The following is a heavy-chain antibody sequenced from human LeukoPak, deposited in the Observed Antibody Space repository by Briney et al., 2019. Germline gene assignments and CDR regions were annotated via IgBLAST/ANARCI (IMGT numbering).Heavy chain of an antibody. J-gene: IGHJ4*02. CDR1: GYTFTSYG. CDR3: ARDFEYSSSSGVGDFGY. CDR2: ISAYNGNT. Sequence: ASVKVSCKASGYTFTSYGISWVRQAPGRGLEWMGWISAYNGNTNYAQKLQGRATMTTDTSTSTAYMELRSLRSDDTAVYYCARDFEYSSSSGVGDFGYWGQGTLVTVSS. D-gene: IGHD6-6*01. V-gene: IGHV1-18*01.